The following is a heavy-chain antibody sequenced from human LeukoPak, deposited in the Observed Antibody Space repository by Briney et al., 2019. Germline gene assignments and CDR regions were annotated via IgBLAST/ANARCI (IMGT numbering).Heavy chain of an antibody. CDR2: IYTSGST. Sequence: SETLSLTCTVSGGSISSYYWSWIRQPAGKGLEWIGRIYTSGSTNYNPSLKSRVTMSADTSKNQFSLKLSSVTAADTAVYFCASGAVVDAFDIWGQGTMVTVSS. CDR3: ASGAVVDAFDI. V-gene: IGHV4-4*07. D-gene: IGHD4-23*01. J-gene: IGHJ3*02. CDR1: GGSISSYY.